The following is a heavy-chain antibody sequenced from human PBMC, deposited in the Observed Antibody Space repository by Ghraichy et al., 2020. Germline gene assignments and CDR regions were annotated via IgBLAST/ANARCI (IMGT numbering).Heavy chain of an antibody. J-gene: IGHJ4*02. CDR1: GFAFNTYS. V-gene: IGHV3-21*06. CDR2: ISSSSSYI. D-gene: IGHD2-21*02. Sequence: LSLTCAGSGFAFNTYSMNWVRQAPGKGLEWVSSISSSSSYIYSADSVKGRFTISRDNPKNSLYLQMSSLGAEDTAVYYCARGREAYCGGNCPSAFDYWGQGILVTVSS. CDR3: ARGREAYCGGNCPSAFDY.